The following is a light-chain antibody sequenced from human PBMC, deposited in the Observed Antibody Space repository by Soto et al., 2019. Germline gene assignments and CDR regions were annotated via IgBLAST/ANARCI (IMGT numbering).Light chain of an antibody. Sequence: SSVLTQPPSVSVAPGKTARITCGGNNIGSKSVHWYQQKPGQAPVLVIYYDSDRPSGIPERFSGSNSGNTATLTISRVEAGDEADFYCRVWDSSSGPRGVFGTGTKLPVL. CDR2: YDS. CDR3: RVWDSSSGPRGV. CDR1: NIGSKS. J-gene: IGLJ1*01. V-gene: IGLV3-21*04.